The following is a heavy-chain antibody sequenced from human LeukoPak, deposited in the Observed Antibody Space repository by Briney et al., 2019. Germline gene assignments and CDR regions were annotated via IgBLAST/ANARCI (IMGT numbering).Heavy chain of an antibody. Sequence: SETLSLTCAVYGGSFSGYYWSWIRQPPGKGLEWIGEINHSGSTYYNPSLKSRVTISVDTSKNQFSLKLSSVTAADTAVYYCARHGRLGELSLLDYWGQGTLVTVSS. CDR3: ARHGRLGELSLLDY. CDR1: GGSFSGYY. V-gene: IGHV4-34*01. D-gene: IGHD3-16*02. J-gene: IGHJ4*02. CDR2: INHSGST.